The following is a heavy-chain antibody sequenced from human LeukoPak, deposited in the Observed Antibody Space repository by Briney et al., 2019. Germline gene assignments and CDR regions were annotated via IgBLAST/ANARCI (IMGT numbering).Heavy chain of an antibody. J-gene: IGHJ6*02. CDR2: ISYDGSNK. CDR1: GFTFSSYA. Sequence: GGSLRLSCAASGFTFSSYAMHWVRQAPGKGLEWVAVISYDGSNKYYADSVKGRFTISRDNSKDTLYLQMNSLRAEDTAVYYCARDRPIAVAGYYYYYGMDVWGQGTTVTVSS. CDR3: ARDRPIAVAGYYYYYGMDV. D-gene: IGHD6-19*01. V-gene: IGHV3-30-3*01.